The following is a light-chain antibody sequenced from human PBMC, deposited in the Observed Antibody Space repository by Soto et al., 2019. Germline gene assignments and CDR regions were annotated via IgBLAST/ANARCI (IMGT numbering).Light chain of an antibody. Sequence: IVMTQSPATLSVSPGERATLSCRASQSVSSNLAWYQQKPGQAPRLLIYGASTRATGIPARFSGSGSGTEFTLTISSLQSEDFAVYYCQQYNTWPLTFGPGTKVDIK. CDR2: GAS. CDR3: QQYNTWPLT. J-gene: IGKJ3*01. V-gene: IGKV3-15*01. CDR1: QSVSSN.